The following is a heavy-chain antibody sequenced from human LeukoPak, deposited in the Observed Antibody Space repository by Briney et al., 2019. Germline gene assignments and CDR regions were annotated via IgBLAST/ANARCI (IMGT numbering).Heavy chain of an antibody. J-gene: IGHJ3*02. CDR3: ARLYYYDSSAYLPGAFDI. V-gene: IGHV4-59*01. Sequence: PSETLSLTCTVSGGSISSYYWSWIRQPPGKGLEWIGYIYYSGSTNYNPSLKSRVTISVDTSKNQFSLKLSSVTAADTAVYYCARLYYYDSSAYLPGAFDIWGQGTMVTVSS. CDR1: GGSISSYY. CDR2: IYYSGST. D-gene: IGHD3-22*01.